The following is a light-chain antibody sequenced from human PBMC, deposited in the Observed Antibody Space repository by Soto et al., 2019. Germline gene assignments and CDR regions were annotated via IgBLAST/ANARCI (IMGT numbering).Light chain of an antibody. V-gene: IGKV1-27*01. CDR1: HVISNY. Sequence: DIQMTQSPCSLYASEGDRVTITCRAIHVISNYLAWYQQKPVKVPTLLIYAASTLQSGFPSRFSGSGSGTDFTLTISSLQPEDVATYYCQKYNSAPRTFGQGTKV. CDR2: AAS. CDR3: QKYNSAPRT. J-gene: IGKJ1*01.